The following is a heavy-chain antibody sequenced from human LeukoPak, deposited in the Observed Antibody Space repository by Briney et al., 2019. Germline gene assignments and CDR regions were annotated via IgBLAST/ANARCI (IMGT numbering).Heavy chain of an antibody. Sequence: ASVKVSCKASGGTFSSYAISWVRQAPGQGLEWMGGIIPIFGTANYAQKLQGRVTMTTDTSTSTAYMELRSLRSDDTAAYYCARGGSSRNVWEHDREGFDYWGQGTLVTVSS. J-gene: IGHJ4*02. CDR2: IIPIFGTA. CDR3: ARGGSSRNVWEHDREGFDY. D-gene: IGHD1-26*01. V-gene: IGHV1-69*05. CDR1: GGTFSSYA.